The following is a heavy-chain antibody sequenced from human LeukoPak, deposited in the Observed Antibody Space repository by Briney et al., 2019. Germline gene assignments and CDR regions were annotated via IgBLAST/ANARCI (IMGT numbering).Heavy chain of an antibody. J-gene: IGHJ6*02. CDR3: ARDRKYSSSRSYYYYGMDA. Sequence: EASVKVSCKASGYTITGYYMHWVRQAPGQGLEWMGRINPNSGGTNYAQKFQGRVTMTRDTSISTAYMELSRLRSDDTAVYYCARDRKYSSSRSYYYYGMDAWGQGTTVTVSS. D-gene: IGHD6-6*01. V-gene: IGHV1-2*06. CDR1: GYTITGYY. CDR2: INPNSGGT.